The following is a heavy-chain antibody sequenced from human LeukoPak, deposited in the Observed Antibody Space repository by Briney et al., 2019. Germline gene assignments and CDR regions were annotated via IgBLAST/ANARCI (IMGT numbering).Heavy chain of an antibody. V-gene: IGHV4-30-4*01. CDR2: IFYSGST. D-gene: IGHD3-22*01. CDR1: GGSISSGDYH. Sequence: SETLSLTCTVSGGSISSGDYHWRWVRQPPGKGLEWIGYIFYSGSTSYNPSLKSRVTISVDTSKNQFSLRLSSVTAADTAVYYCARDRHYDTSGYYSHYYCGMDVWGQGTTVTVSS. J-gene: IGHJ6*02. CDR3: ARDRHYDTSGYYSHYYCGMDV.